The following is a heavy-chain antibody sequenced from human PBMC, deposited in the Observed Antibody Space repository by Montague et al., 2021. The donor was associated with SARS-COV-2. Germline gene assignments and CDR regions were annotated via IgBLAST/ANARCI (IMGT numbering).Heavy chain of an antibody. D-gene: IGHD5-18*01. CDR2: VYYSGST. CDR3: AREGGRIQLWLRGDDAFNI. V-gene: IGHV4-31*03. CDR1: GGSISDGGYS. J-gene: IGHJ3*02. Sequence: TLSLTCTVSGGSISDGGYSWTWIRQHPGKGLEWIGYVYYSGSTFYNPSLKSRITISVDTSKNQFSLKLSSVTAADTAVYCCAREGGRIQLWLRGDDAFNIWGQGTLVTVSS.